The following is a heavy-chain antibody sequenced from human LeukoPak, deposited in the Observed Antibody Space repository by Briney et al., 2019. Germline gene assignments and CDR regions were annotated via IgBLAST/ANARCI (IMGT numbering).Heavy chain of an antibody. D-gene: IGHD3-10*01. CDR2: INTNTGNP. CDR1: GYTLTSYA. CDR3: ARGSGGSGSYPFDY. Sequence: ASVKVSCKASGYTLTSYAVNWVRQAPGQGLEWMGWINTNTGNPTYAQGFTGRFVFSLDTSVSTAYLQISSLKAEDTAVYYCARGSGGSGSYPFDYWGQGTLVTVSS. V-gene: IGHV7-4-1*02. J-gene: IGHJ4*02.